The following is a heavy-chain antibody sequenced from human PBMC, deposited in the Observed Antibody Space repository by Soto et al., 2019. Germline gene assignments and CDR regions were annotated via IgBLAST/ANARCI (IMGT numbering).Heavy chain of an antibody. CDR3: AILGGTYYAFDF. D-gene: IGHD1-26*01. CDR1: GFSINSHA. Sequence: GGSLRLSCAVCGFSINSHAMGWVRQAPGKGLEWVSAIGPRGRDTYYAASVKGRFTISRDNSKNTVSLQMNSLRAEDTAVYYCAILGGTYYAFDFWGQGTLVTVSS. V-gene: IGHV3-23*01. J-gene: IGHJ3*01. CDR2: IGPRGRDT.